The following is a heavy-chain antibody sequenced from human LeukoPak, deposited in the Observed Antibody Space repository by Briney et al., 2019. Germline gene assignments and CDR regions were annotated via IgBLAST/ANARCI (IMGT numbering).Heavy chain of an antibody. Sequence: PSETLSLTCTVSGDSISSSSYYWGWIRQPPGKGLEWIGTIFYSGSTYYNPSLKSRVTLSVDTSKNQYSLKLSSVTAADTAVYYCARKDWYFDLWGRGTLVTVSS. V-gene: IGHV4-39*07. CDR2: IFYSGST. CDR1: GDSISSSSYY. J-gene: IGHJ2*01. CDR3: ARKDWYFDL.